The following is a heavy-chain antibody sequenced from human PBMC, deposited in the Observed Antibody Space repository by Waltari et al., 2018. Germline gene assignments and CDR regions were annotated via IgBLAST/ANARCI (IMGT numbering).Heavy chain of an antibody. J-gene: IGHJ4*02. CDR3: AREGGTSAYSGYFDT. V-gene: IGHV3-30-3*01. CDR1: GFTFSNHI. D-gene: IGHD2-21*01. CDR2: ISYEWCSK. Sequence: PLVESGGGVVQPGRSLRLSCAAPGFTFSNHILHWVRRAPGKGLEWVAAISYEWCSKDYADAVKGRFNIAGDTSKTPGDRQMNSLSTEDTAVYYCAREGGTSAYSGYFDTWGQGTLVTVSS.